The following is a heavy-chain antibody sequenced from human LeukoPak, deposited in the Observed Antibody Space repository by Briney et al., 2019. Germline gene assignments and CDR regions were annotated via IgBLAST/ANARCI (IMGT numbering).Heavy chain of an antibody. Sequence: GSLRLSCAASGFTFSSYAMSWVRQAPGKGLEWVSAISGSGGSTYYADSVKGRFTISRDNSKNTLYLQMNGLRAEDTAVYYCAKGRYCSSTSCYEAGGDYWGQGTLVTVSS. V-gene: IGHV3-23*01. D-gene: IGHD2-2*01. CDR1: GFTFSSYA. CDR3: AKGRYCSSTSCYEAGGDY. CDR2: ISGSGGST. J-gene: IGHJ4*02.